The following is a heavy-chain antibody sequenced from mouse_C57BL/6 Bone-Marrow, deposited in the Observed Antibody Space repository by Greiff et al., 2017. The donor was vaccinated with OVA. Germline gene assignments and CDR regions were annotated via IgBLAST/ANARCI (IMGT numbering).Heavy chain of an antibody. D-gene: IGHD1-1*01. CDR1: GYTFTSYW. J-gene: IGHJ1*03. CDR3: ARGYYGSSSWYFDV. Sequence: QVQLQQPGAELVMPGASVKLSCKASGYTFTSYWMHWVKQRPGHGLEWIGEIDPSDSYTNYNQKFKGKSTLTVDKSSSTAYMQLSSLTSEDSAVYYCARGYYGSSSWYFDVWGTGTTVTVSS. V-gene: IGHV1-69*01. CDR2: IDPSDSYT.